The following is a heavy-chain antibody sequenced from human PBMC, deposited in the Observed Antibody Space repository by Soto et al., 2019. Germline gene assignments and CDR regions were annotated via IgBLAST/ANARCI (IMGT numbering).Heavy chain of an antibody. Sequence: AAVMVTCKVSGCSLRELSLHWVRQAPGKGLEWMGGFDPEDGETIYAQKFKGRITMTEDTSTDTAYMELSSLRSEDTVVYLCATVKTYLDFILDCFDNWGQLTLVTASS. D-gene: IGHD2-21*01. CDR1: GCSLRELS. CDR2: FDPEDGET. CDR3: ATVKTYLDFILDCFDN. J-gene: IGHJ4*01. V-gene: IGHV1-24*01.